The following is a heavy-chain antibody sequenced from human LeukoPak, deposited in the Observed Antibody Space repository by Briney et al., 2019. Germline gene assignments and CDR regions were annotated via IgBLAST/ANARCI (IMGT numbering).Heavy chain of an antibody. CDR2: IKQDGSEK. D-gene: IGHD2-2*01. Sequence: GGSLRLSCAASGFTFSSYWMSWVRQAPGKGLEWVANIKQDGSEKYYVDSVKGRFTISRDNAKNSLYLQMNSLRAEDTAVYYCARGLEYQLPHFDYWGQGILVTVSS. CDR1: GFTFSSYW. CDR3: ARGLEYQLPHFDY. J-gene: IGHJ4*02. V-gene: IGHV3-7*01.